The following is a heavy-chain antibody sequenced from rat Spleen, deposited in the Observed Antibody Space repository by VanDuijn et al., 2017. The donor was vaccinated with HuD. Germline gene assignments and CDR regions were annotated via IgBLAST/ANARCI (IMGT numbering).Heavy chain of an antibody. CDR3: ARHLDA. Sequence: EVQLVESGGGLVQPGRSMKLSCAASGFTFSNFDMAWVRQAPTKGLEWVASINFDGSGTYYRDSVKGRFTFSRDNAKSTLYLQMDSLRSEDTATYYCARHLDAWGQGASVTVSS. CDR2: INFDGSGT. J-gene: IGHJ4*01. CDR1: GFTFSNFD. V-gene: IGHV5-25*01.